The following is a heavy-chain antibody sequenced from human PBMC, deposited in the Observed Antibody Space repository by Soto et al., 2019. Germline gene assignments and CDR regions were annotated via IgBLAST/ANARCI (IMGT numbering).Heavy chain of an antibody. J-gene: IGHJ6*02. D-gene: IGHD4-4*01. CDR3: ARGKYSSPRGGLDV. Sequence: PSETLSLTCTFSGCTISSWYWSLIRQPPGKGLEWIGYIYYSGSTNCNPSLKSRVTISADKSIQTAYLQWGSLKASDSALYYCARGKYSSPRGGLDVWGQGTPVTVSS. CDR1: GCTISSWY. CDR2: IYYSGST. V-gene: IGHV4-59*12.